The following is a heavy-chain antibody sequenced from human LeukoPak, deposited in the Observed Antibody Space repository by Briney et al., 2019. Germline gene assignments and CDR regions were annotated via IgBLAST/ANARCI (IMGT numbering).Heavy chain of an antibody. D-gene: IGHD3-3*01. V-gene: IGHV3-74*01. CDR3: AKDQHFDFWSGYYNWFDP. Sequence: GGSLRLSCTASGFSFSGHWMHWARQLPGKGLVWVSRISPTGSTTSYADSVKGRFTVSRDNAKNTLYLQVNNLRAEDTAVYYCAKDQHFDFWSGYYNWFDPWGQGTLVTVSS. CDR2: ISPTGSTT. CDR1: GFSFSGHW. J-gene: IGHJ5*02.